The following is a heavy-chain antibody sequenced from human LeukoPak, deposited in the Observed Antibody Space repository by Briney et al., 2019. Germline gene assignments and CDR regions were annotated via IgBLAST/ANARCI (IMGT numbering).Heavy chain of an antibody. V-gene: IGHV4-34*01. CDR3: ARPGIVGATDDY. J-gene: IGHJ4*02. D-gene: IGHD1-26*01. CDR1: GGSFSDYY. Sequence: SETLSLTCAVYGGSFSDYYWSWIRQPPGKGLEWIGEINHSGSTNYNPSLKRRVTISVDTSKNQFSLKLSSVTAADTAVYYCARPGIVGATDDYWGQGTLVTVSS. CDR2: INHSGST.